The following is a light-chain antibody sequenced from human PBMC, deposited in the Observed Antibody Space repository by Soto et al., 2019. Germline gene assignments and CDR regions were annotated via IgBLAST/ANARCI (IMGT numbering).Light chain of an antibody. CDR3: QQRFNWPRFT. CDR2: DAS. Sequence: EIVLTQSPATLSLSPGERATLSCRASQSVSSYLAWYQQKPGQAPRLLIYDASNRATGIPARFSGGGSETAFTLTISSLEPEDFAVYYCQQRFNWPRFTFGQGTKVESK. CDR1: QSVSSY. J-gene: IGKJ2*01. V-gene: IGKV3-11*01.